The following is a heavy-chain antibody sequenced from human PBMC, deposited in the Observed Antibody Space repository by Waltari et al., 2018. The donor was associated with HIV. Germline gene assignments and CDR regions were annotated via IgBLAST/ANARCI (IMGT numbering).Heavy chain of an antibody. J-gene: IGHJ4*02. CDR2: IGTQRGDT. CDR3: ARSGELWYGSLVNGAPFDT. D-gene: IGHD3-10*01. V-gene: IGHV1-18*01. Sequence: QVQLVQSGPEVKKPGASVKVSCKASGYTFTSFGIAWVREAPGQGLECVGWIGTQRGDTKYAQRCQPGKIFISTDPSANTVYMELRNLDPDDTAIYYCARSGELWYGSLVNGAPFDTWGQGTLVTVSS. CDR1: GYTFTSFG.